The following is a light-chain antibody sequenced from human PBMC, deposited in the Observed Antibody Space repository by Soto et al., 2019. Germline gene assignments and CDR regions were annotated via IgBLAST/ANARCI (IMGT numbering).Light chain of an antibody. J-gene: IGKJ1*01. CDR3: QQRSNRPQT. Sequence: EVVLTQSPATLSLSPGERATLSCRASQSVSSYLAWYQQKLGQAPRLLIYDASNRATGIPARFSGSGSGTDFTLTISSLEPEDFAVYYCQQRSNRPQTFGQGTKVDIK. V-gene: IGKV3-11*01. CDR1: QSVSSY. CDR2: DAS.